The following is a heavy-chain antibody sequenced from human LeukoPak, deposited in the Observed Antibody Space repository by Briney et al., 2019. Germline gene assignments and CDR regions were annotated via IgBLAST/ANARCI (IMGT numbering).Heavy chain of an antibody. CDR1: GGSISSYY. Sequence: PSETLSLTCTVSGGSISSYYWSWIRQPPGKGLEWIGYIYYSGSTNYNPSLKSRVTISVDTSKNQFSLKLSSVTAADTAVYYCVRLIDCSSTSCPGYGMDVWGQGTTVTVSS. D-gene: IGHD2-2*01. CDR2: IYYSGST. CDR3: VRLIDCSSTSCPGYGMDV. V-gene: IGHV4-59*08. J-gene: IGHJ6*02.